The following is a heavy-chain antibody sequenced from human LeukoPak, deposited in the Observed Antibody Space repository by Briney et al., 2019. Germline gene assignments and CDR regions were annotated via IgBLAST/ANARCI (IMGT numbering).Heavy chain of an antibody. V-gene: IGHV4-61*05. CDR3: ARGGRAVASNWCGP. D-gene: IGHD6-19*01. Sequence: SETLSLTCTVSGGSISSSSYYWGWIRQPPGKGLEWIGYIYYSGNTNHNPSLKSRVTISVDTSKNQFSLKLSSVTAADTAVYYCARGGRAVASNWCGPWGQGTLVTVSS. J-gene: IGHJ5*02. CDR2: IYYSGNT. CDR1: GGSISSSSYY.